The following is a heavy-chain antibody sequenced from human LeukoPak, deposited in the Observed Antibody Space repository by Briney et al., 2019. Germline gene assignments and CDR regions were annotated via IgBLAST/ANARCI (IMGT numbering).Heavy chain of an antibody. V-gene: IGHV3-30*18. Sequence: GRSLRLSCAASGFTFSSYGMHWVRQAPGKGLEWVAVISYDGSNKYYADSVKGRFTISRDNSKNTLYLQMNSLRAEDTAVYYCAKDQGPNGDPADDAFDIWGQGTMVTVSS. CDR3: AKDQGPNGDPADDAFDI. CDR1: GFTFSSYG. CDR2: ISYDGSNK. D-gene: IGHD4-17*01. J-gene: IGHJ3*02.